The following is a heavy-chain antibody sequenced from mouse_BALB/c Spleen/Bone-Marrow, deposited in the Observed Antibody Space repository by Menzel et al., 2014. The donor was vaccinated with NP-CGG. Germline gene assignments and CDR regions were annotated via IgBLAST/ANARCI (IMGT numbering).Heavy chain of an antibody. J-gene: IGHJ2*01. CDR1: GFTFSSYG. CDR2: INSNGGSS. CDR3: ARDYCGTSFDY. D-gene: IGHD1-1*01. V-gene: IGHV5-6-3*01. Sequence: EVQGVESGGGLVQPGGSLKLSCAASGFTFSSYGMSWVRQTPDKRLELVATINSNGGSSYYPDSVKGRVTISRDNAKNAHYLQMSSLKSEDSAMYYCARDYCGTSFDYWGQGTTLTVSA.